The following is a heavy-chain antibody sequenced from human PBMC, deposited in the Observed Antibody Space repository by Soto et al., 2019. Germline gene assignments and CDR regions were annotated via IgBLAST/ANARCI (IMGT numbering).Heavy chain of an antibody. Sequence: GASVKVSCKASGYTFTGYYMHWVRQAPGQGIEWMGWINPNSGGTNYAQKFQGWVTMTRDTSISTAYMELSRLRSDDTAVYYCACGLAVLNHLIFADYRGQGILVTVSS. CDR1: GYTFTGYY. V-gene: IGHV1-2*04. CDR2: INPNSGGT. CDR3: ACGLAVLNHLIFADY. D-gene: IGHD3-9*01. J-gene: IGHJ4*02.